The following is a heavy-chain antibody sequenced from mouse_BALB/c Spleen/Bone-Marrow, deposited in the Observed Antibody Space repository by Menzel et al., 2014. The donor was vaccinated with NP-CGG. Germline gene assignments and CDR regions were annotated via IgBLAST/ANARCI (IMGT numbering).Heavy chain of an antibody. V-gene: IGHV1S81*02. Sequence: QVHLQQSGAELVKPGASVKSSCKASGYTFTSYYLYWVKQRPGQGLEWIGEINPSNGGTNFNERFKSKASLTVDKSSSTAYMQLNSLTSEDSAVYYCTRRSLLSDYYSMDYWGQGTSVTVSS. CDR1: GYTFTSYY. CDR3: TRRSLLSDYYSMDY. CDR2: INPSNGGT. J-gene: IGHJ4*01. D-gene: IGHD2-10*01.